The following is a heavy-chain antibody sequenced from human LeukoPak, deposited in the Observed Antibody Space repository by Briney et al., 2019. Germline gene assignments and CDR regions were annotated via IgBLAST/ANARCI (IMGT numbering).Heavy chain of an antibody. CDR1: GGTFSSYA. J-gene: IGHJ4*02. CDR3: ATYYYGSGSYYRANYFDY. V-gene: IGHV1-69*06. Sequence: SVKVSCKASGGTFSSYAISWVRQAPGQGLEWMGGIIPIFGTANYAQKFQGRVTITADKSTSTAYMELSSLRSEDTAVYYCATYYYGSGSYYRANYFDYWGQGTLVTVSS. CDR2: IIPIFGTA. D-gene: IGHD3-10*01.